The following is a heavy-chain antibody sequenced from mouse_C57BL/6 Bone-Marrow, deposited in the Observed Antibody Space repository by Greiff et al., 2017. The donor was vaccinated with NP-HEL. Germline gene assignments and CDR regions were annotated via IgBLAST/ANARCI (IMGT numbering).Heavy chain of an antibody. J-gene: IGHJ4*01. CDR1: GFTFSDYG. CDR3: ARELTTVVARGAMDY. CDR2: ISSGSSTI. V-gene: IGHV5-17*01. D-gene: IGHD1-1*01. Sequence: EVKLMESGGGLVKPGGSLKLSCAASGFTFSDYGMHWVRQAPEKGLEWVAYISSGSSTIYYADTVKGRFTISSDNAKTTLFLQMTSLRSEDTAMYYCARELTTVVARGAMDYWGQGTSVTVSS.